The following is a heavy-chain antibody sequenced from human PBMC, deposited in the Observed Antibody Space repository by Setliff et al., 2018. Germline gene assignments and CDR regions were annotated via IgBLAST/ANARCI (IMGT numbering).Heavy chain of an antibody. D-gene: IGHD2-15*01. J-gene: IGHJ4*02. V-gene: IGHV1-18*01. CDR3: ARDLVGYCSGGSCYDWDY. Sequence: WASVKVSCKASGYTFTSYGISWVRQAPGQGLEWMGWISAYNGNTNYAQKLQGRVTMTTDTSTSTAYMELRSLRSDDTAVYYCARDLVGYCSGGSCYDWDYWGQGTLVTAPQ. CDR2: ISAYNGNT. CDR1: GYTFTSYG.